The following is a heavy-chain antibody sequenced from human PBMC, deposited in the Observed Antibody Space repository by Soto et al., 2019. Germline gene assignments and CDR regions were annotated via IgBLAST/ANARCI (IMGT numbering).Heavy chain of an antibody. V-gene: IGHV1-18*01. Sequence: QVHLVQSGVEVKTPGASVKVSCQASGYTFFTYDISWVRQAPGQGLEWMGRISTYSGDTKYAQKFQGRVTMTTDTSTTTAYLELRSLRSDDTAVYYCARHQGPTTSENWFDPWGQGTLVTVSS. J-gene: IGHJ5*02. D-gene: IGHD5-12*01. CDR1: GYTFFTYD. CDR3: ARHQGPTTSENWFDP. CDR2: ISTYSGDT.